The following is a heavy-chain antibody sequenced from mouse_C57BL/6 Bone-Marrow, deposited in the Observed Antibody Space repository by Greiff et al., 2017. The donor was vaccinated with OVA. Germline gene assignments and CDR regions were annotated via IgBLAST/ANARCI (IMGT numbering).Heavy chain of an antibody. J-gene: IGHJ2*01. Sequence: QVQLQQSGAELVKPGASVKMSCKASGYTFTSYWMHWVKQRPGPGLEWIGDIHPGSGSTNYNEKFKSKATLTVDKSSSTAYMQLSSRTSEDSAVYDGARGGYYGPPLDYWGQGTTLSVSS. D-gene: IGHD1-1*01. CDR3: ARGGYYGPPLDY. CDR2: IHPGSGST. V-gene: IGHV1-55*01. CDR1: GYTFTSYW.